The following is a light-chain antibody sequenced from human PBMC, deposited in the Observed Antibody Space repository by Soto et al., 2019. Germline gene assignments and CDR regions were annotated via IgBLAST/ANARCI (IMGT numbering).Light chain of an antibody. V-gene: IGKV3-11*01. CDR3: QQRRDWPPLT. CDR2: DAS. CDR1: QNVDIY. J-gene: IGKJ4*01. Sequence: EVVLTQSPVTLALSPGERATLSCRASQNVDIYVAWYQQRPGQAPRLLIYDASNRATGIPARFSGSGSGTDFTPPISSLEPEDFAVYYCQQRRDWPPLTFGGGTKVEIK.